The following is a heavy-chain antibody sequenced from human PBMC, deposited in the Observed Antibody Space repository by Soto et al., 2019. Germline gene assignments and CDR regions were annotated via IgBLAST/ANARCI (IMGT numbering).Heavy chain of an antibody. CDR3: SRGGYSVGGATVY. Sequence: QVQLVQSGAEVRKPGASVKVSCKASGYTFTDYGINWVRQAAGQGLEWMGWMNTKTGDKVYAQKLQGRVSMTRTTSISTAYMDLNGLKSDDPSVYFGSRGGYSVGGATVYWGQGTLVTVSS. CDR2: MNTKTGDK. CDR1: GYTFTDYG. J-gene: IGHJ4*02. D-gene: IGHD1-26*01. V-gene: IGHV1-8*01.